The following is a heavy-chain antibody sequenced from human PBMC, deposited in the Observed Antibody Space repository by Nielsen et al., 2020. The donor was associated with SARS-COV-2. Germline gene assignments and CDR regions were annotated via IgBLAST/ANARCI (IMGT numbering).Heavy chain of an antibody. Sequence: GESLKISCAASGFTFSSQWMSWVRQAPGKGLERGADIKQDGSEKFYVYSVKGRVTISRDNDKNSLYLQMDSLRDDDTALYYCARDPDGSYYFRPDAFHICCLLIMVIVSS. CDR2: IKQDGSEK. V-gene: IGHV3-7*01. CDR1: GFTFSSQW. CDR3: ARDPDGSYYFRPDAFHI. D-gene: IGHD1-26*01. J-gene: IGHJ3*02.